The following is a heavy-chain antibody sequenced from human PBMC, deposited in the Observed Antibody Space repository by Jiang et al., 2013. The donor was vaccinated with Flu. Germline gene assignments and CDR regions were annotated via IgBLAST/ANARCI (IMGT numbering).Heavy chain of an antibody. V-gene: IGHV1-69*06. D-gene: IGHD3-22*01. J-gene: IGHJ4*02. CDR3: ARGPDIGSYYYFY. Sequence: SGAEVKKPGSSVKVSCKASGGTFSNFAISWLRQAPGQGLEWMGGITPLFRTANYAQKFQGRVAITADKSTSTVYMELSSLRSEDTAIYYSARGPDIGSYYYFYWGQGTLVTVSS. CDR1: GGTFSNFA. CDR2: ITPLFRTA.